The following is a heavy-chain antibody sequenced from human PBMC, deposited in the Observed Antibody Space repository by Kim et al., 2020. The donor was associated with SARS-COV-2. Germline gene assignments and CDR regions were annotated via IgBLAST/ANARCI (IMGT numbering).Heavy chain of an antibody. Sequence: SRVTISVDTSKNQFSLKLSSVTAADTAVYYCARDKSIAVAGYYYCYGMDVWGQGTTVTVSS. J-gene: IGHJ6*02. D-gene: IGHD6-19*01. CDR3: ARDKSIAVAGYYYCYGMDV. V-gene: IGHV4-59*01.